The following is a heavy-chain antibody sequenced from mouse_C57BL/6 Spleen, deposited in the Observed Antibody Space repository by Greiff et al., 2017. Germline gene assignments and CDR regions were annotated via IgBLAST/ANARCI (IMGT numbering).Heavy chain of an antibody. CDR2: IDPSDSDT. CDR3: RKGKLQGFDY. J-gene: IGHJ2*01. Sequence: VQLQQPGAELVKPGSSVKLSCKASGYTFTSYWMHWVKQRPIQGLEWIGNIDPSDSDTHYNQKFKDKATLTVDKSSSTAYMQLSSLTSEDSAVYYGRKGKLQGFDYWGQGTTLTVSS. V-gene: IGHV1-52*01. CDR1: GYTFTSYW. D-gene: IGHD2-12*01.